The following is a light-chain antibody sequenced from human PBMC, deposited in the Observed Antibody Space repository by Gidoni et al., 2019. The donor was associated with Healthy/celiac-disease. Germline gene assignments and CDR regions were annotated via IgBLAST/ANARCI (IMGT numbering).Light chain of an antibody. J-gene: IGKJ4*01. CDR2: DAS. Sequence: IVLTQSPATLSLSPGERATLSCRASQSVSSYLAWYQQKPGQAPRLLIYDASNRATGIPARFSGSGSGTDFTRTISSLEPEDFAVYYCQQRSNWALTFGGGTKVEIK. CDR3: QQRSNWALT. V-gene: IGKV3-11*01. CDR1: QSVSSY.